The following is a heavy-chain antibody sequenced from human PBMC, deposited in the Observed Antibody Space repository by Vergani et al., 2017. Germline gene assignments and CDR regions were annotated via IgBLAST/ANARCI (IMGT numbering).Heavy chain of an antibody. V-gene: IGHV3-23*01. CDR2: ITAGGDTT. D-gene: IGHD2-2*01. J-gene: IGHJ2*01. CDR3: ESSTLGYCSSTSCSRGFFDL. Sequence: EVQLLESEGGLVQPGGSLRLSCAASGFTFSSYAMSWVRQAPGKGLAWVSAITAGGDTTYYADSVRGRFTISRDNSKNTMSLQMNSLRAEDTAVYYWESSTLGYCSSTSCSRGFFDLWGRGSLVTVST. CDR1: GFTFSSYA.